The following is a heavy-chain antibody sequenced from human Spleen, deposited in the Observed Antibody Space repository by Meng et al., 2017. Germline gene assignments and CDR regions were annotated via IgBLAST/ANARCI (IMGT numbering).Heavy chain of an antibody. CDR2: IIPVFGTA. J-gene: IGHJ4*02. Sequence: SAMVFCKASGGTFSTYGFNWVRQAPGQGLQWVGGIIPVFGTAFYARNFQGRVTITADESTSTTYMELTSLRSEDTAFYYCSRALEEYYYDSSGYYSGFWGQGTLVTVSS. V-gene: IGHV1-69*13. CDR1: GGTFSTYG. CDR3: SRALEEYYYDSSGYYSGF. D-gene: IGHD3-22*01.